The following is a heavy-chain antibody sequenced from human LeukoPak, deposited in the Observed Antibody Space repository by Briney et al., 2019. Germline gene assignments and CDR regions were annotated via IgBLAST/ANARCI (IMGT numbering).Heavy chain of an antibody. CDR2: ISDTGGNT. Sequence: GGSLRLSCAASGFTFSTYAMSWVRQAPGKGLEWVSGISDTGGNTYYADSVKGRFTISRDNAKNSLYLQMNSLRAEDTAVYYCARRYFDYWGQGTLVTVSS. CDR1: GFTFSTYA. V-gene: IGHV3-23*01. CDR3: ARRYFDY. J-gene: IGHJ4*02.